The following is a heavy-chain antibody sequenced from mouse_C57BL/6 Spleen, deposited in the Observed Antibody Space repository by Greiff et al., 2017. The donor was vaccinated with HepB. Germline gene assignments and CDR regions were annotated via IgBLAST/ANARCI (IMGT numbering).Heavy chain of an antibody. Sequence: VQLVESGAELVRPGASVTLSCKASGYTFTDYEMHWVKQTPVHGLEWIGAIDPETGGTAYNQKFKGKAILTADKSSSTAYMELRSLTSEDSAVYYCTRGETLDYWGQGTTLTVSS. V-gene: IGHV1-15*01. CDR1: GYTFTDYE. CDR2: IDPETGGT. J-gene: IGHJ2*01. CDR3: TRGETLDY.